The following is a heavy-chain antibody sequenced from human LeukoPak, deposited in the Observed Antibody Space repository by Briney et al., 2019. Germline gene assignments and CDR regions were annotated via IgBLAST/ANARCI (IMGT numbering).Heavy chain of an antibody. J-gene: IGHJ6*02. Sequence: PGRSLRLSCAASGFTSSSYSMHWVRQAPGKGLEWVAVVSYDESNKYYADSVKGRFTISRDNSKNAMYLQMNSLRAEDTAVYYCARGPYGLGIYYGMDVWGQGTTVTV. V-gene: IGHV3-30-3*01. CDR3: ARGPYGLGIYYGMDV. CDR1: GFTSSSYS. CDR2: VSYDESNK. D-gene: IGHD3-10*01.